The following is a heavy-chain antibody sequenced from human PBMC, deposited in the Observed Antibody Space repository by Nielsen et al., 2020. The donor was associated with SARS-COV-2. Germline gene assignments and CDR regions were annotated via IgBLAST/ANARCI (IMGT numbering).Heavy chain of an antibody. CDR1: GYTFTSYG. J-gene: IGHJ5*02. Sequence: ASVKDSCKASGYTFTSYGISWVRQAPGQGLEWMGWISAYNGNTNYAQKLQGRVTMTTDTSTSTAYMELRSLRSDDTAVYYCARDLLNGGYNWNYRFDPWGQGTLVTVSS. V-gene: IGHV1-18*01. CDR2: ISAYNGNT. D-gene: IGHD1-7*01. CDR3: ARDLLNGGYNWNYRFDP.